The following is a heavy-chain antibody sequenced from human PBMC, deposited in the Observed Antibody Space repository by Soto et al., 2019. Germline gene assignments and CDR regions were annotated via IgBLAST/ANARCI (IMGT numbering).Heavy chain of an antibody. D-gene: IGHD3-22*01. V-gene: IGHV1-2*04. CDR2: INPNSGGT. J-gene: IGHJ3*02. Sequence: EASVKVSCKASGYTFTGYYMHWVRQAPGQGLEWMGWINPNSGGTNYAQKFQGWVTMTRDTSISTAYMELSRLRSDDTAVYYCARELAPGYYDSSGYNDAFDIWGQGTMVTVSS. CDR1: GYTFTGYY. CDR3: ARELAPGYYDSSGYNDAFDI.